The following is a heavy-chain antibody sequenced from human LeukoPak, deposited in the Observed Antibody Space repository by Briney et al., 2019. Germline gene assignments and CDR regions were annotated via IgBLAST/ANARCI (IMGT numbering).Heavy chain of an antibody. CDR3: ARGRGYSTFDN. CDR2: MKEDGGEI. CDR1: GFPFSNYW. V-gene: IGHV3-7*01. Sequence: PGGSLRLSCAASGFPFSNYWMSWVRQAPGKGLEWVANMKEDGGEINYVDSVKGRFTISRDNAKNSLYLHMNSLRVDDTAVYYCARGRGYSTFDNWGQGTLVTVSS. J-gene: IGHJ5*02. D-gene: IGHD4-23*01.